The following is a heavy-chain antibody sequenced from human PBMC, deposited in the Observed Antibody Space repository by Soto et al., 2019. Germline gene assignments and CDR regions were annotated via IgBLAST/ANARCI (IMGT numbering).Heavy chain of an antibody. CDR2: IIPIFGTA. CDR1: GGTFSSYA. CDR3: ASYMNYDSSGYYPSYFDY. J-gene: IGHJ4*02. Sequence: GASVKVSCKASGGTFSSYAISWARQAPGQGLEWMGGIIPIFGTANYAQKFQGRVTITADESTSTAYMELSSLRSEDTAVYYCASYMNYDSSGYYPSYFDYWGQGTLVTVSS. D-gene: IGHD3-22*01. V-gene: IGHV1-69*13.